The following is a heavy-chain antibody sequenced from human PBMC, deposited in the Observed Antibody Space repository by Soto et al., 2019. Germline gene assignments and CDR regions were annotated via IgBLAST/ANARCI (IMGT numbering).Heavy chain of an antibody. J-gene: IGHJ4*02. CDR1: GFTFNSYA. Sequence: QLLESGGGVVQPGRSLRLSCTASGFTFNSYAMHWVRQAPGTGLEWVAVIWYDGSNKYYADSVKGRFTISRDNSKNTLFLQMNSLRAEDTAVYYCARSGTLTGYPFDYWGQGTLVTVSS. CDR3: ARSGTLTGYPFDY. CDR2: IWYDGSNK. V-gene: IGHV3-33*01. D-gene: IGHD1-1*01.